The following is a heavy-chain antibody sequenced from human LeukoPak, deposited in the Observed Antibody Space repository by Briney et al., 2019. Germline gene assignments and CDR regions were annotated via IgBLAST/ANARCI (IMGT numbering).Heavy chain of an antibody. Sequence: GGSLRLSCAASGFTFSSYSMNWVRQAPGKGLEWVSSISSSSSYIYYADSVKGRFTISRDNAKNSLYLQMNGLRAEDTAVYYCASLTYYYDSSGYWEYWGQGTLVTVSS. CDR2: ISSSSSYI. J-gene: IGHJ4*02. CDR3: ASLTYYYDSSGYWEY. D-gene: IGHD3-22*01. V-gene: IGHV3-21*01. CDR1: GFTFSSYS.